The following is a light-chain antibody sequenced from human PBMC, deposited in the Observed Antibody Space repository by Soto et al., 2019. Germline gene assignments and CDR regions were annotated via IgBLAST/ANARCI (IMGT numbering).Light chain of an antibody. CDR1: SANIGSNY. CDR3: AAWDDSLSGVV. Sequence: QLVLTQPPSASGTPGQRVTISCSGSSANIGSNYVYWYQQLPGTAPKLLIYRNNQRPSGVPDRFSGSKPGTSASLAISGLRSEDEADYYCAAWDDSLSGVVFGGGTKVTVL. CDR2: RNN. V-gene: IGLV1-47*01. J-gene: IGLJ2*01.